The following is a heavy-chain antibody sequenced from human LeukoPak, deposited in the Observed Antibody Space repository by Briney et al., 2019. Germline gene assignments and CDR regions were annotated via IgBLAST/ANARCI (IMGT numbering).Heavy chain of an antibody. CDR1: GFTFSAYG. V-gene: IGHV3-21*01. J-gene: IGHJ4*02. Sequence: GGSLRLSCAASGFTFSAYGMHWARQAPGKGLEWVSSISSTSDYLDHADSLKGRFTISRDNAKKSLYLQMSSLRVEDTAVYYCVRDMSGVVAASTEEYWGQGTLVTVSS. CDR3: VRDMSGVVAASTEEY. D-gene: IGHD2-15*01. CDR2: ISSTSDYL.